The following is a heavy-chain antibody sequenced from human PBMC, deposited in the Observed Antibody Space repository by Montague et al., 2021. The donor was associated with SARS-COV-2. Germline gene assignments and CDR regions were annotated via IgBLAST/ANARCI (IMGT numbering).Heavy chain of an antibody. CDR1: GASSSNYY. J-gene: IGHJ4*02. D-gene: IGHD5-12*01. Sequence: SETLSLTCAVYGASSSNYYWSWIRQSPGKGLEWVGEINHGGYTDYNPSRESRLTISLDSSKKQFSRKMTSVTAADTAIYYCASAPRYSFGFWAYWGQGAQVAISS. V-gene: IGHV4-34*01. CDR2: INHGGYT. CDR3: ASAPRYSFGFWAY.